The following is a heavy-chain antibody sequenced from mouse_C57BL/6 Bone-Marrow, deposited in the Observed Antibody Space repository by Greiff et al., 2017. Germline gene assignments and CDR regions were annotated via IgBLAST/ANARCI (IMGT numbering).Heavy chain of an antibody. CDR1: GYTFTSYG. D-gene: IGHD2-3*01. CDR3: ARCDGYYKYFDD. V-gene: IGHV1-58*01. CDR2: IYIGNGYT. J-gene: IGHJ1*03. Sequence: EVKLMESGAELVRPGSSVKMSCKTSGYTFTSYGINWVKQRPGQGLEWIGYIYIGNGYTEYNEKFKGKATLTSDTYSSTAYMQLSSLTSEDAAIYFCARCDGYYKYFDDWGKGTTVTVSS.